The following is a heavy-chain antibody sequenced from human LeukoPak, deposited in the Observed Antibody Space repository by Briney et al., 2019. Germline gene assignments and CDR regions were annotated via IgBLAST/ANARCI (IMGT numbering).Heavy chain of an antibody. CDR1: GFTFGSHG. Sequence: GGSLRLSCAASGFTFGSHGMHWVRQAPGKGLEWVAVISYDGSNKYYADSVKGRFTISRDNSKNTLFPQMNSLRAEDTAVYYCAKDPQYYDSSGYLNSYLDYWGQGTLVTVSS. J-gene: IGHJ4*02. CDR2: ISYDGSNK. CDR3: AKDPQYYDSSGYLNSYLDY. D-gene: IGHD3-22*01. V-gene: IGHV3-30*18.